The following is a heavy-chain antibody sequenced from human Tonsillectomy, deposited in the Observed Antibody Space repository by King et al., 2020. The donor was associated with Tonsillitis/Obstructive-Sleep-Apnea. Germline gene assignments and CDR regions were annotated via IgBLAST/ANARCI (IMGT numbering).Heavy chain of an antibody. CDR1: GCTFTTCG. CDR3: ARDRDIGSPWDYYYGMDV. V-gene: IGHV1-18*01. Sequence: VQLVESGAEVKKPGASVKVSCKASGCTFTTCGFSWVRQAPGQGLEWIGWISTYNGNTYYAQKFQGRVTMTTDTSTSTAYMELRSLRSDDTAVYYCARDRDIGSPWDYYYGMDVWGQGTTVTVSS. J-gene: IGHJ6*02. D-gene: IGHD2-15*01. CDR2: ISTYNGNT.